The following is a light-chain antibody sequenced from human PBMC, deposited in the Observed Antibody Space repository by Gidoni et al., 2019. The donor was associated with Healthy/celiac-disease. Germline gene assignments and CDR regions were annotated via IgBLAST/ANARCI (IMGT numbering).Light chain of an antibody. Sequence: EIVLTKSPGTLSLSPGERATLSCRASQSVSSRYLAWYQQKPGQAPRPRIYGASSRATGIPNRFSGSGSGTDFTLTISRLEPGDFAVYYCQKYGSSPPFXQXTKLEIK. CDR3: QKYGSSPP. V-gene: IGKV3-20*01. CDR1: QSVSSRY. J-gene: IGKJ2*01. CDR2: GAS.